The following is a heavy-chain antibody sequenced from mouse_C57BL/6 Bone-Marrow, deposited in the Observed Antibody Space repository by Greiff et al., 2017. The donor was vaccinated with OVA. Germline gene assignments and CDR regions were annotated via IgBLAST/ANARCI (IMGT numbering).Heavy chain of an antibody. CDR1: GYTFTSYW. J-gene: IGHJ2*01. CDR2: IHPNSGST. V-gene: IGHV1-64*01. D-gene: IGHD1-1*01. CDR3: ARSIYGSTYFDY. Sequence: QVQLQQPGAELVKPGASVKLSCKASGYTFTSYWMHWVKQRPGQGLEWIGVIHPNSGSTNYNEKFKSKATLTVDKSSSTAYMQLSSLTSEDSAVYYCARSIYGSTYFDYWGQGTTLTVSS.